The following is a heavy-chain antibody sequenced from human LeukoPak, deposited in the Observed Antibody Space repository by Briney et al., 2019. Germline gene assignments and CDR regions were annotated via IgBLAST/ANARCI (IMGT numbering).Heavy chain of an antibody. CDR2: ISYDGSNK. CDR3: AKPLSAASGTDFDY. Sequence: GGSLRLSCAASGFTFSSYAMHWVRQAPGKGLEWVAVISYDGSNKYYADSVKGRFTISRDNSKNTLYLQMNSLRAEDTAVYYCAKPLSAASGTDFDYWGQGTLVTVSS. CDR1: GFTFSSYA. D-gene: IGHD6-13*01. J-gene: IGHJ4*02. V-gene: IGHV3-30-3*02.